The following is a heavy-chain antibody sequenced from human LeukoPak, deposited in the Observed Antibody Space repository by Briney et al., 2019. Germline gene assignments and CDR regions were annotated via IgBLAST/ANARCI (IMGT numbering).Heavy chain of an antibody. Sequence: GGSLRLSCAASGFTFSSYGMHWVRQAPGKGLEWVAVISYDGSNKYYADSVKGRFTISRDNSKNTLYLQMNSLRAEDTAVYYCAKESHEYYNYGMDVRGQGTTVTVSS. V-gene: IGHV3-30*18. J-gene: IGHJ6*02. CDR3: AKESHEYYNYGMDV. CDR1: GFTFSSYG. CDR2: ISYDGSNK.